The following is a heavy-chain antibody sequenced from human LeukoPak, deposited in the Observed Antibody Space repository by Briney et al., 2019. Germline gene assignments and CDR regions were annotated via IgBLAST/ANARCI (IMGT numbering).Heavy chain of an antibody. Sequence: SETLSLTCTVSGGSISSYYWSWIRQPPGKGLEWVGYIYYSGSTNYNPSLKSRVTTSVDTSKNQLSLKLSSVTAADTAVYYCARVIGYCSSTSCFVYFDYWGQGTLVTVSS. CDR3: ARVIGYCSSTSCFVYFDY. CDR2: IYYSGST. CDR1: GGSISSYY. V-gene: IGHV4-59*08. D-gene: IGHD2-2*01. J-gene: IGHJ4*02.